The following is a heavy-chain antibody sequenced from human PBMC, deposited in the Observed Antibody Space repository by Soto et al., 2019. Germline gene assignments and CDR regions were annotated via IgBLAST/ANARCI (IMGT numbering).Heavy chain of an antibody. CDR1: GYSISSCCY. CDR2: MYPTGST. Sequence: SETLSLTCTVSGYSISSCCYWGWIRQRPGKRLEWIGSMYPTGSTYYNPSLKSRVTMSVDTSNNEFSLKLTSVTAADTAVYHCVSQRTTVLTQAYFDYWGPGALVTVSS. D-gene: IGHD4-17*01. V-gene: IGHV4-38-2*02. CDR3: VSQRTTVLTQAYFDY. J-gene: IGHJ4*02.